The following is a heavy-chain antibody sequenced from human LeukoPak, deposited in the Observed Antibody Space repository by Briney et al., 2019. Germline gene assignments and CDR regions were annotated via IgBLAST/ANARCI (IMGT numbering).Heavy chain of an antibody. CDR2: ISGSGGST. Sequence: GGSLRLSCAASGFTFSSYAMSWVRQAPGKGLEWVSAISGSGGSTYYADSVKGRFTISRDNSKNTLYLQMNSLRAEDTAVYYCAKAIRYYYDSSGYYGGDAFDIWGQGTMVTVSS. CDR3: AKAIRYYYDSSGYYGGDAFDI. D-gene: IGHD3-22*01. V-gene: IGHV3-23*01. CDR1: GFTFSSYA. J-gene: IGHJ3*02.